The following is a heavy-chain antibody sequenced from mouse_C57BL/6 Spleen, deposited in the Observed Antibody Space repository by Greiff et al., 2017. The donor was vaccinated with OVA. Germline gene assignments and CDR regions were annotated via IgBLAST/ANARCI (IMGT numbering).Heavy chain of an antibody. CDR2: IDPANGNT. J-gene: IGHJ4*01. D-gene: IGHD2-2*01. V-gene: IGHV14-3*01. Sequence: VQLQQSVAELVRPGASVKLSCTASGFNIKNTYMHWVKQRPEQGLEWIGRIDPANGNTKYAQKFKGKATITADTSSNTAYLQLSSLTSEDTAIYYCARSGSSMVTNYAMDYWGQGTSVTVSS. CDR1: GFNIKNTY. CDR3: ARSGSSMVTNYAMDY.